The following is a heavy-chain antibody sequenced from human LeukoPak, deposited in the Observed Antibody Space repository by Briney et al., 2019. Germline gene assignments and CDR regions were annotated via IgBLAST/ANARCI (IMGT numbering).Heavy chain of an antibody. V-gene: IGHV7-4-1*02. CDR1: GYTFTSYV. CDR2: INTNTGNP. D-gene: IGHD3-10*01. J-gene: IGHJ4*02. Sequence: ASVKVSCKTSGYTFTSYVMNWVRQAPGQGLEWMGWINTNTGNPTYAQGFTGRFVFSLDTSVSTAYLQISSLKAEDTAVYYCARDAGPLWFGELPLDYWGQGTLVTVSS. CDR3: ARDAGPLWFGELPLDY.